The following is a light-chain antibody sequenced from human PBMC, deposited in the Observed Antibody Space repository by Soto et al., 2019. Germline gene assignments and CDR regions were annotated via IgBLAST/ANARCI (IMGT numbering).Light chain of an antibody. CDR2: GAL. J-gene: IGKJ5*01. V-gene: IGKV3D-15*01. CDR3: QQYNNWPLT. CDR1: RSVSYN. Sequence: ETVMTQSPATLSVSPGARATLSCRASRSVSYNLAWYQQKPGQAPRLLIYGALTRATGIPARFSGSGSGTDFPLTISSLQSEDFATYYCQQYNNWPLTFGQGTRLEIK.